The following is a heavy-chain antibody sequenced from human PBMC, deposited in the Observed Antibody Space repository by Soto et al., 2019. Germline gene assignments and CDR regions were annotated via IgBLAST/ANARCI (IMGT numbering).Heavy chain of an antibody. CDR3: ARDPRVLVVVVAAYRGDWFDP. CDR1: GHTFTGYY. CDR2: INPNSGGT. D-gene: IGHD2-15*01. J-gene: IGHJ5*02. V-gene: IGHV1-2*02. Sequence: ASVKVSCKASGHTFTGYYMHWVRQAPGQGLEWMGWINPNSGGTNYAQKFQGRVTMTRDTSISTAYMELSRLRSDDTAVYYCARDPRVLVVVVAAYRGDWFDPWGQGTLVTVSS.